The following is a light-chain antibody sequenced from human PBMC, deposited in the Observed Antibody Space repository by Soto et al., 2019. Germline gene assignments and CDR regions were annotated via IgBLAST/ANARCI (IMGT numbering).Light chain of an antibody. CDR1: SSDVGGYNS. J-gene: IGLJ3*02. CDR3: SSHAGIINVV. Sequence: QSALTQPPSASGSPGQSVTISCTGTSSDVGGYNSVSWYQQHPGKAPKLIIYEVTKRPSGVPDRFSGSKSGNTASLTVSGRQAEDEADYYCSSHAGIINVVFGGGTKVTVL. V-gene: IGLV2-8*01. CDR2: EVT.